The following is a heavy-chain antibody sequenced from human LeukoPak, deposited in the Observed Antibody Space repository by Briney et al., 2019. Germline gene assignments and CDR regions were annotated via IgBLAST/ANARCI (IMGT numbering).Heavy chain of an antibody. V-gene: IGHV4-59*01. CDR1: GGSISSYY. CDR3: ARALRGFLYYYYYMDV. Sequence: PSETLSLTCTVSGGSISSYYWSWIRQPPGKGLEWIGYIYYSGSTNYNPSLKSRVTISVDTSKNQFSLKLSSATAADTAVYYCARALRGFLYYYYYMDVWGKGTTVTVSS. D-gene: IGHD2/OR15-2a*01. CDR2: IYYSGST. J-gene: IGHJ6*03.